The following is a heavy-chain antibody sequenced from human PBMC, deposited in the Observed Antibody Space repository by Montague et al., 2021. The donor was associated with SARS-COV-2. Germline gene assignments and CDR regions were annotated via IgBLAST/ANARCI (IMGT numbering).Heavy chain of an antibody. D-gene: IGHD3-22*01. V-gene: IGHV4-34*01. CDR3: ARGRQHINMVVVVVTGGEYYFDF. Sequence: SETLSLTCAVYDGSFSDYSWTWIRQHPGKGLEWIGEINHRGSTNYNPSLKSRVTISVDTSKNQFSLKMTSVTAADTAVYYCARGRQHINMVVVVVTGGEYYFDFWGQGTPVAVSS. J-gene: IGHJ4*02. CDR1: DGSFSDYS. CDR2: INHRGST.